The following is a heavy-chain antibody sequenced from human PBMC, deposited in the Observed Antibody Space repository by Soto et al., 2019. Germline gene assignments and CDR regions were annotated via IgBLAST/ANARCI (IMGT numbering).Heavy chain of an antibody. CDR2: IIPIFGTA. Sequence: QVQLVQSGAEVKKPGSSVKVSCKASGGTFSSYAISWVRQAPGQGLEWMGGIIPIFGTANYAQKFQGRVTITADESTSTAYMELSSLRSEDTAVYYCARDCSGGSCYSDYYYYGRDVWGQGTTVTVSS. CDR1: GGTFSSYA. D-gene: IGHD2-15*01. V-gene: IGHV1-69*01. CDR3: ARDCSGGSCYSDYYYYGRDV. J-gene: IGHJ6*02.